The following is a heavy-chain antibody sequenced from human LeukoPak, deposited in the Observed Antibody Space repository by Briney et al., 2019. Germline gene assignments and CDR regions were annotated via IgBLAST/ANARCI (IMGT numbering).Heavy chain of an antibody. CDR2: ISQKGNEE. V-gene: IGHV3-30*04. D-gene: IGHD1-26*01. CDR1: GFTFSAYA. Sequence: GGSLRLSCAASGFTFSAYAMHWVRQAPGKGLEWVAVISQKGNEEHYIDSVKGRFTTSRDNSMNTLYLQMNTLRSEDMGTYFCARERCVVGACGAFDVWGQGTMATVSS. CDR3: ARERCVVGACGAFDV. J-gene: IGHJ3*01.